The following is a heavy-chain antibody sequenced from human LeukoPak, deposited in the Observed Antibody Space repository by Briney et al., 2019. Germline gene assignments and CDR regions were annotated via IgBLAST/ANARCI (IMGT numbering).Heavy chain of an antibody. CDR1: GGSISSSSYY. V-gene: IGHV4-39*01. CDR3: AVPRNPDPYHALGQWDY. CDR2: IYYSGST. D-gene: IGHD2-2*01. J-gene: IGHJ4*02. Sequence: PSETLSLTCTVSGGSISSSSYYWGWIRQPPGKGLEWIGSIYYSGSTFYNPSLKSRVTISVDTSKNKFSLKLRSVTAADTAVYYCAVPRNPDPYHALGQWDYWGQGTLVTVSS.